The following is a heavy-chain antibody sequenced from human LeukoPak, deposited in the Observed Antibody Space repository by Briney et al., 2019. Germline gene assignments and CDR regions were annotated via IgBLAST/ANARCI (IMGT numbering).Heavy chain of an antibody. CDR3: ARAQPPPGGSPYNY. J-gene: IGHJ4*02. CDR1: GFTFSSYA. CDR2: ISGSGGST. D-gene: IGHD2-15*01. Sequence: GGSLRLSCAASGFTFSSYAMSWVRQAPGKGLEWVSAISGSGGSTYYADSVKGRFTISRDNSKNTLYLQMNSLRAEDTAVYYCARAQPPPGGSPYNYWGQGTLVTVSS. V-gene: IGHV3-23*01.